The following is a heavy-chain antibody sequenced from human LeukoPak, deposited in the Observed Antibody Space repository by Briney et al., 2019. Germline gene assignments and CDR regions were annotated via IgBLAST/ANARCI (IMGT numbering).Heavy chain of an antibody. CDR3: AKKVDNGDYEDY. J-gene: IGHJ4*02. D-gene: IGHD4-17*01. Sequence: PGGSLRLSCAASGFTFSSYAMSWVRQAPGKGLGWVSAISGSGGSTYYADSVKGRFTISRDNSKNTLYLQMNSLRAEDTAVYYCAKKVDNGDYEDYWGQGTLVTVSS. CDR1: GFTFSSYA. V-gene: IGHV3-23*01. CDR2: ISGSGGST.